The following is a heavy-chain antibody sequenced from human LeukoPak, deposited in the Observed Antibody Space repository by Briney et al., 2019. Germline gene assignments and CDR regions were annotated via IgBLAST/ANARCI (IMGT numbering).Heavy chain of an antibody. J-gene: IGHJ4*02. Sequence: SETLSLTCNVSGASISDYYWSWIRQSAGKGLEWIGRIYAAETDFNPSLKSRLTMSIDTSKNQFSLKLSSVTAADTAVYYCARQVLGIAVAEYYFDYWGQGTLVTVSS. CDR2: IYAAET. CDR1: GASISDYY. CDR3: ARQVLGIAVAEYYFDY. D-gene: IGHD6-19*01. V-gene: IGHV4-4*07.